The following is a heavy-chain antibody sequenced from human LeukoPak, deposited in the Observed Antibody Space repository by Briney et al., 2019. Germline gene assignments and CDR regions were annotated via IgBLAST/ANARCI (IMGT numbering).Heavy chain of an antibody. CDR3: VKSGGYATAIRYFDL. J-gene: IGHJ2*01. CDR1: GFSFGGYA. V-gene: IGHV3-9*01. D-gene: IGHD2-21*02. Sequence: GRSLRLSCAASGFSFGGYALHWVQQAPGKGLEWVASISWNSGDIVHADSVKGRFTISRDNAKNSLYLQMDSLRTEDTALYYCVKSGGYATAIRYFDLWGRGTLVTVSS. CDR2: ISWNSGDI.